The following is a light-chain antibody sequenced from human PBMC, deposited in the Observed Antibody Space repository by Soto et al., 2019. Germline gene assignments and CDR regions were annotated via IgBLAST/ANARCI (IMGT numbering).Light chain of an antibody. CDR2: AAS. CDR3: QQTNSFPPT. CDR1: QGISTS. V-gene: IGKV1D-12*01. J-gene: IGKJ4*01. Sequence: DIQMTQSPSSVSASVGDGVTITCRASQGISTSLGWYQQKPGKAPKLLIYAASSLQSGVPSRFSGTGSGTDFTLTISSLQPEDFATYYCQQTNSFPPTFGGGTKV.